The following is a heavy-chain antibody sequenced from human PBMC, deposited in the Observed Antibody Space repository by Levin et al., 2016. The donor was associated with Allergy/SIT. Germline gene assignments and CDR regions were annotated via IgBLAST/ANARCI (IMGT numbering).Heavy chain of an antibody. J-gene: IGHJ4*02. V-gene: IGHV1-24*01. CDR2: FDPEDGET. Sequence: ASVKVSCKVSGYTLTALSMHWVRQAPAKGLEWMGGFDPEDGETVYAQKFQGRVTMTEDPSTDTAYMELSSLRSEDTAVYYCATGITAAGILYYFDYWGQGTLVTVSS. D-gene: IGHD6-13*01. CDR1: GYTLTALS. CDR3: ATGITAAGILYYFDY.